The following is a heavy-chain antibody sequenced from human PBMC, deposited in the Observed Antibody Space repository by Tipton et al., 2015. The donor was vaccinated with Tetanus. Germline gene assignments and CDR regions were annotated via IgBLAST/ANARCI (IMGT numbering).Heavy chain of an antibody. V-gene: IGHV1-2*04. CDR1: GYTFTCYY. J-gene: IGHJ4*02. CDR3: ARDPGYCSSTSCYAGGAFDY. CDR2: INPNSGGT. Sequence: QVQLVQSGAEVKKPGASVRVSCKASGYTFTCYYMHWVRQAPGQGLEWMGWINPNSGGTNYAQKFQGWVPMTRGTSISTAYMELSRLRSDDTAVYYCARDPGYCSSTSCYAGGAFDYWGQGTLVTVSS. D-gene: IGHD2-2*01.